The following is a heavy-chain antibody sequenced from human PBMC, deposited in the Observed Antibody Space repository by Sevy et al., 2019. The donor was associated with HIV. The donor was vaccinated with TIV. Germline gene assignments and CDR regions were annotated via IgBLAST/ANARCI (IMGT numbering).Heavy chain of an antibody. CDR2: INPNSGST. CDR1: GYTFTGHY. J-gene: IGHJ3*02. V-gene: IGHV1-2*02. CDR3: ARVFPYCSGGSCYSPYDALDI. D-gene: IGHD2-15*01. Sequence: ASVKVSCKASGYTFTGHYMHWVRQAPGQGLEWMGWINPNSGSTDYAQKFQGRVTLTRDTSISTAYLELSRLTSDDTAVYYCARVFPYCSGGSCYSPYDALDIWGQGTMVTVSS.